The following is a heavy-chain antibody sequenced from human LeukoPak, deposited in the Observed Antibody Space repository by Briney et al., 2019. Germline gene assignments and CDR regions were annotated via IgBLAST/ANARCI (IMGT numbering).Heavy chain of an antibody. J-gene: IGHJ5*02. CDR1: GFTFSTYA. D-gene: IGHD3-10*01. CDR3: AEEGVGYGSGSYNWFDP. V-gene: IGHV3-23*01. Sequence: PGGSLRLSCAASGFTFSTYAMNWVRQAPGKGLEWVSTISSGGGSTYYADSVQGRFTISSDNSKNTLSLQMNSLRADDTAIYYCAEEGVGYGSGSYNWFDPWGQGALVTVSS. CDR2: ISSGGGST.